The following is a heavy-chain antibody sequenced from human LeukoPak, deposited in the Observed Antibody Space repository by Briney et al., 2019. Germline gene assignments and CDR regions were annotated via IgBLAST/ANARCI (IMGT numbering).Heavy chain of an antibody. J-gene: IGHJ4*02. CDR1: GFTFSSYA. V-gene: IGHV3-23*01. Sequence: PGGSLRLSCAASGFTFSSYAMSWVRQAPGKGLEWVSAISGSPGSTYYADSVKGRFTISRDNSKNTLYLEMSSLRAEDTAVYYCAKDLHGGYYGSGSYLDLWGQGTLVTVSS. CDR2: ISGSPGST. CDR3: AKDLHGGYYGSGSYLDL. D-gene: IGHD3-10*01.